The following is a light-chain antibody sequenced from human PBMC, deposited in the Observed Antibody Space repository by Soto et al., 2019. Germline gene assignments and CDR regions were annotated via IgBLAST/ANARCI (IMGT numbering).Light chain of an antibody. V-gene: IGLV2-14*01. CDR2: EVS. CDR1: SSDVGVYKY. J-gene: IGLJ3*02. CDR3: SSYTRSNTWV. Sequence: QSAPTQPASVSGSPGQSITISCTGTSSDVGVYKYVSWYQQLPGKAPKLLIYEVSNRPSGVSNRFSGSKSGNTASLTISGLQPEDEADYYCSSYTRSNTWVFGGGTKVTVL.